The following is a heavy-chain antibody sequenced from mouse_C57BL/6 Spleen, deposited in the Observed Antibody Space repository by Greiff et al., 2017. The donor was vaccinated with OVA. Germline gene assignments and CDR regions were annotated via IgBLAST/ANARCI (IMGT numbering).Heavy chain of an antibody. CDR2: INPNNGGT. CDR1: GYTFTDYY. J-gene: IGHJ3*01. V-gene: IGHV1-26*01. D-gene: IGHD2-5*01. CDR3: ARSDSNYVAWFAY. Sequence: VQLQQSGPELVKPGASVKISCKASGYTFTDYYMNWVKQSHGKSLEWIGDINPNNGGTSYNQKFKGKATLTVDKSSSTAYMELRSLTSEDSAVYYCARSDSNYVAWFAYWGQGTLVTVSA.